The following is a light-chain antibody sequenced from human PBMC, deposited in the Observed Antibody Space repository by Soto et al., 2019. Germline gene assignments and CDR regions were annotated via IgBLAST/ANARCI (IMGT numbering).Light chain of an antibody. Sequence: QSVLTQPRSVSGSPGQSVTISCTGTRSDVGGYNYVSWYQQHPGKAPKLMIYDVSKRPSGVPDRFSGSKSGNTASLTISGLQAEDEADYYCCSYAGSYTGVFGGGTKLTVL. CDR2: DVS. V-gene: IGLV2-11*01. J-gene: IGLJ3*02. CDR1: RSDVGGYNY. CDR3: CSYAGSYTGV.